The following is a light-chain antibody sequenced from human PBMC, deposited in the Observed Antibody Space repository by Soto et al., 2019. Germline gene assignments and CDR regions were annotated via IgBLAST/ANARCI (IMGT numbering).Light chain of an antibody. CDR1: QSVGTY. Sequence: EIVLTQSPATLSLSPGERATLSCRASQSVGTYLAWYQQKPGQAPRLLIYDASTRAAGIPARFSGGGSGTDFTLTISSLEPEDFAVYYCQQRSNWPIFTFGPGTKVDIK. V-gene: IGKV3-11*01. J-gene: IGKJ3*01. CDR2: DAS. CDR3: QQRSNWPIFT.